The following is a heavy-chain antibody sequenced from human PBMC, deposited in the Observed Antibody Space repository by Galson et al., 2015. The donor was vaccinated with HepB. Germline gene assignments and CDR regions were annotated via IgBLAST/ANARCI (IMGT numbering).Heavy chain of an antibody. D-gene: IGHD3-10*01. Sequence: SLRLSCAGSGFNFGDHAMHWVRQVPGKGLEWVSAISWNSGGVGYADSVRGRFTISRDNARNSVSLQMNSLRVEDTALYYCARDIGPLTMTRGYLASWGQGTLVT. CDR2: ISWNSGGV. CDR1: GFNFGDHA. V-gene: IGHV3-9*01. CDR3: ARDIGPLTMTRGYLAS. J-gene: IGHJ1*01.